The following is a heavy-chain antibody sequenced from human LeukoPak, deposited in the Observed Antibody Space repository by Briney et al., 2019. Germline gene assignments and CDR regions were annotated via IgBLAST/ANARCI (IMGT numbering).Heavy chain of an antibody. J-gene: IGHJ4*02. Sequence: GGSLRLSCAASGFTFSSYAMHWVRQAPGKGLEWVAVISYDGSNKYYADSVKGRFTISRDNSKNTLYLQMNSLRAEDTAVYYCARDRLRKAASCHDYWGQGTLVTVSS. D-gene: IGHD2-2*01. CDR1: GFTFSSYA. CDR2: ISYDGSNK. V-gene: IGHV3-30-3*01. CDR3: ARDRLRKAASCHDY.